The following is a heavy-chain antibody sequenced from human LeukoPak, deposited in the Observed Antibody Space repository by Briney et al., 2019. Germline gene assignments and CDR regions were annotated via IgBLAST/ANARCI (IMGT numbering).Heavy chain of an antibody. CDR2: FDVAETDT. J-gene: IGHJ4*02. V-gene: IGHV1-24*01. CDR1: GYTLSELS. Sequence: APVKVSCKVSGYTLSELSMHWVRQSPGKGLEWMGGFDVAETDTIYAQKFQGRVTMTEDTSTDTAYMELNSLSSEDTAVYYCSSPGVEGVAGLQFRGQGTLVTVSS. CDR3: SSPGVEGVAGLQF. D-gene: IGHD2-21*01.